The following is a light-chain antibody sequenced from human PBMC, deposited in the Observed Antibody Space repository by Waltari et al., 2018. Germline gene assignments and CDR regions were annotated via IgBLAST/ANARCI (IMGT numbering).Light chain of an antibody. V-gene: IGKV3-15*01. CDR3: QQYNDWPPLT. CDR1: LSVSSN. CDR2: GAS. J-gene: IGKJ4*01. Sequence: ETVMTQSPATLSVSPGERATLSCRASLSVSSNFTWYQQKPGQPPRLLTYGASTRATGIPARFSGSGSGTEFTLTISSLQSEDFAVYYCQQYNDWPPLTFGGGTKVEIK.